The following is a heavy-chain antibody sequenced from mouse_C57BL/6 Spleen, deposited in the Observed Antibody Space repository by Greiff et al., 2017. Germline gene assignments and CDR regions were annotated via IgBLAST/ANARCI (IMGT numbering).Heavy chain of an antibody. CDR2: IDPENGDT. J-gene: IGHJ4*01. CDR3: TRDYYGSSPGDY. Sequence: VHVKQSGAELVRPGASVKLSCTASGFNIKDDYMHWVKQRPEQGLEWIGWIDPENGDTEYASKFQGKATITADTSSNTAYLQLSSLTSEDTAVYYCTRDYYGSSPGDYWGQGTSVTVSS. V-gene: IGHV14-4*01. CDR1: GFNIKDDY. D-gene: IGHD1-1*01.